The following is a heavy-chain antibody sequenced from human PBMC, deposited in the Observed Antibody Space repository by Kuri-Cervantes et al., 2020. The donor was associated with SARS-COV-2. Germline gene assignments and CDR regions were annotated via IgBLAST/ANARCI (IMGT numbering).Heavy chain of an antibody. CDR2: IYSGGSI. CDR3: ARDSLDWFIPLDY. V-gene: IGHV3-66*01. D-gene: IGHD3-9*01. J-gene: IGHJ4*02. CDR1: GFTVSSNY. Sequence: GESLKISCAASGFTVSSNYMSWVRQAPGKGLEWVSVIYSGGSIYYADSVKGRFTISRDNAKNSLYLQMNSLRAEDTAVYYCARDSLDWFIPLDYWGQGTLVTVSS.